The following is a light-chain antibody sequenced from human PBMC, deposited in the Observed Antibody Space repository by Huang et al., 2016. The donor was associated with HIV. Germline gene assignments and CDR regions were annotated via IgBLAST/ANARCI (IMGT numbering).Light chain of an antibody. J-gene: IGKJ3*01. CDR3: QQRSNWPPLLT. Sequence: ELVLTQSPATLSLSPGERATLSCRASQSVGTYLAWYQQKPGQSPRLRIYDASNRATGIPARFSGRGSGTDFTLTISSLEPEDFAVYYCQQRSNWPPLLTFGPGTKVDIK. CDR2: DAS. V-gene: IGKV3-11*01. CDR1: QSVGTY.